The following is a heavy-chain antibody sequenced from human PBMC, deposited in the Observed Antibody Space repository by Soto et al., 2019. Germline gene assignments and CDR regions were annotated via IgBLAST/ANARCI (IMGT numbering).Heavy chain of an antibody. J-gene: IGHJ5*02. CDR2: INPSGGST. V-gene: IGHV1-46*01. CDR1: GYTFTSYY. D-gene: IGHD3-22*01. CDR3: ARGGENYSAGGGFNWFDP. Sequence: QVQLVQSGAEVKKPGASVKVSCKTSGYTFTSYYIHWVRQAPGQGLEWMGIINPSGGSTSYAQKFQGRVSVTADTPSSTVYMDLRGLSSEDTAIYFCARGGENYSAGGGFNWFDPWGQGTQVTVSS.